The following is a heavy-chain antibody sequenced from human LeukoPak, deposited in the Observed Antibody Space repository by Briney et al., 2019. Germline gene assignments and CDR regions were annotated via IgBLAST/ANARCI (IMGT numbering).Heavy chain of an antibody. J-gene: IGHJ5*02. CDR3: ARPMIRDVVVPAATWFDP. CDR2: ISAYNGNI. CDR1: GYTFTSYG. Sequence: GASVKVSCKASGYTFTSYGISWVRQAPGQGLEWMGWISAYNGNINYAQKLQGRVTMTTDTSTSTAYMELRSLRSDDTAVYYCARPMIRDVVVPAATWFDPWGQGTLVTVSS. V-gene: IGHV1-18*01. D-gene: IGHD2-2*01.